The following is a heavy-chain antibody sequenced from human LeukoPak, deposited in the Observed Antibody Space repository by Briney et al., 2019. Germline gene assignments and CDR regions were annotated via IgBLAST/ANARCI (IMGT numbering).Heavy chain of an antibody. CDR1: GFTFSSYA. Sequence: GGSLRLSCAASGFTFSSYAMSWVRQAPGKGLEWVAAISGSGGSTYYADSVKGRFTISRDNSKNTLYLQMNSLRAEDTAVYYCAKWATVGTVTPYYYYYYGKDVWGQGTTVTVSS. D-gene: IGHD4-11*01. V-gene: IGHV3-23*01. J-gene: IGHJ6*02. CDR2: ISGSGGST. CDR3: AKWATVGTVTPYYYYYYGKDV.